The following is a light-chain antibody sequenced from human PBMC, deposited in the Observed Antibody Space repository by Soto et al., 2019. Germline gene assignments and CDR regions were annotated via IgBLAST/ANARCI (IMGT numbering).Light chain of an antibody. Sequence: QSVVTQPASVSGSPGQSITISCTGTSSDVGGYDYVSWYQQYPGKAPRLIIYEVNNRPSGVSDRFSGSKSGNTASLTISGLPAEDEGDYFCSSFTGTSALILFGGGTKLTVL. CDR3: SSFTGTSALIL. V-gene: IGLV2-14*01. CDR2: EVN. J-gene: IGLJ2*01. CDR1: SSDVGGYDY.